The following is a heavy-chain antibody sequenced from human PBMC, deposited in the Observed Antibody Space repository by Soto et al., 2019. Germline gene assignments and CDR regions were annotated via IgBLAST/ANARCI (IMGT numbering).Heavy chain of an antibody. CDR3: TSVNDFDY. J-gene: IGHJ4*02. CDR1: GDSIRSGYY. Sequence: SETLSLTCAAAGDSIRSGYYWGWIRQPPGKGLEWGANIHPSGTAYYNPSLHSPLTISIPTSPILFSLRLTSVTPSDPPVYSSTSVNDFDYWARGALVTVSS. V-gene: IGHV4-38-2*01. CDR2: IHPSGTA.